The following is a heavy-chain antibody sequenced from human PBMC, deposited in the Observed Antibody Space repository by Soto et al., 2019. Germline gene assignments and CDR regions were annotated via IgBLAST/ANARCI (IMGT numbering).Heavy chain of an antibody. Sequence: QVQLVQSGAEVKKPGSSVKVSCKASVGTFSSYAISWVRQAPGQGLEWMGGIIPIFGTPNYAQKFQGRVTITADESTSTAYMELSSLRSEDTAVYYCARPTRYYYDSSGQSAWFDPWGQGTLVTVSS. CDR2: IIPIFGTP. D-gene: IGHD3-22*01. CDR1: VGTFSSYA. V-gene: IGHV1-69*12. J-gene: IGHJ5*02. CDR3: ARPTRYYYDSSGQSAWFDP.